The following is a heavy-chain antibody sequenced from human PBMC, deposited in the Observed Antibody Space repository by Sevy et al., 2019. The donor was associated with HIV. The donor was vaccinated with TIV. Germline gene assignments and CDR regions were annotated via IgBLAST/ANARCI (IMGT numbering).Heavy chain of an antibody. CDR1: GDSISNYY. V-gene: IGHV4-59*01. CDR3: ARGIAAPRGMDV. J-gene: IGHJ6*02. D-gene: IGHD6-13*01. Sequence: SETLSLTCTVSGDSISNYYWSWIRQPPGKGLEWIGYLFYSGSTNYNPSLKSRVTISVDTTKNQVSLKVGSVTAADTAVYYCARGIAAPRGMDVWGQGTTVTVSS. CDR2: LFYSGST.